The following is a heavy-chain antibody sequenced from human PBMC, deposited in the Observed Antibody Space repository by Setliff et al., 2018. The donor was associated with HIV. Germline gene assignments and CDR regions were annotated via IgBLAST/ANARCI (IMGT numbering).Heavy chain of an antibody. D-gene: IGHD6-19*01. J-gene: IGHJ6*02. Sequence: PGGSLRLSCAASGFTFDDYAMHWVRQAPGKGLEWVSLISWDGGGTYYADSVKGRFTISRDNSKNSLYLQMNSLRAEDTAFYYCAKGYRSSSGWPEYYYYALDVWGQGTTVTVSS. V-gene: IGHV3-43D*04. CDR1: GFTFDDYA. CDR3: AKGYRSSSGWPEYYYYALDV. CDR2: ISWDGGGT.